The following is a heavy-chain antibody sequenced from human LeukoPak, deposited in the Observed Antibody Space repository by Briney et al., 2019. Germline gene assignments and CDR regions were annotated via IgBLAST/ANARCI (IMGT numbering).Heavy chain of an antibody. CDR2: INPSGGST. V-gene: IGHV1-46*01. D-gene: IGHD2-2*01. CDR3: ARGRYQLLLAFDP. J-gene: IGHJ5*02. Sequence: ASVKVSCKASGYTFTSYYIHWVRQAPGQGLEWMGIINPSGGSTSYAQKFQGRVTMTTDTSTSTAYMELRSLRSDDTAVYYCARGRYQLLLAFDPWGQGTLVTVSS. CDR1: GYTFTSYY.